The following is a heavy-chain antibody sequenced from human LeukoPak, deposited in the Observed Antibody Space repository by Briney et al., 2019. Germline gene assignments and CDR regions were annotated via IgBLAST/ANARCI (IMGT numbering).Heavy chain of an antibody. CDR3: ARVVWGSSRYSDY. CDR2: IYSGGST. CDR1: GFIVSSDY. V-gene: IGHV3-53*01. D-gene: IGHD3-16*02. J-gene: IGHJ4*02. Sequence: GGSLRLSCAVSGFIVSSDYMSWVRQAPGKGLEWVSTIYSGGSTYYADSVKGRFTISRDNAKNSLYLQMNSLRDEDTAVYYCARVVWGSSRYSDYWGQGTLVTVSS.